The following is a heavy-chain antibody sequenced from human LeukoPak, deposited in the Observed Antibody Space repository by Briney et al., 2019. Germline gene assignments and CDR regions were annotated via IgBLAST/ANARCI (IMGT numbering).Heavy chain of an antibody. Sequence: PSETLSLTCTVSGASISSGSFYWGWVRQPPGRGLEWIGSIYYSGNTYYNPSLKSRLTISVDTSKTQFSLNLNSVTAADTAVYYCARQSKRGGTMLGTSDWGQGTLVTVSS. CDR2: IYYSGNT. V-gene: IGHV4-39*01. CDR1: GASISSGSFY. J-gene: IGHJ4*02. D-gene: IGHD1-7*01. CDR3: ARQSKRGGTMLGTSD.